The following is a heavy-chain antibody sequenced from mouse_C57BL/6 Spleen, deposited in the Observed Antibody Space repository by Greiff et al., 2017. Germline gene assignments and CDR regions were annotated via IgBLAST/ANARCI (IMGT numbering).Heavy chain of an antibody. CDR1: GYTFTDYY. D-gene: IGHD2-1*01. V-gene: IGHV1-26*01. J-gene: IGHJ2*01. CDR2: INPNNGGT. CDR3: ARGPYGYYDNDY. Sequence: EVQLQQSGPELVKPGASVKISCKASGYTFTDYYMNWVKQSHGKSLEWIGDINPNNGGTSYNQKFKGKATLTVDKSSSTAYIERRSLTSEDSAVYYCARGPYGYYDNDYWGQGTTLTVSS.